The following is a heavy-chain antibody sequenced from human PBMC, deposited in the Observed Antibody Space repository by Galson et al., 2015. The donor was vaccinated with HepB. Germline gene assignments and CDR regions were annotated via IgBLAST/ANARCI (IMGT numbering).Heavy chain of an antibody. D-gene: IGHD6-19*01. CDR1: GYSFTSYW. Sequence: QSGAEVKKPGESLRISCKGSGYSFTSYWISWVRQMPGKGLEWMGRIDPSDSYTNYSPSFQGHVTISADKSISTAYLQWSSLKASDTAMYYCARQSRVDSSATSGGVWFDPWGQGTLVTVSS. J-gene: IGHJ5*02. CDR3: ARQSRVDSSATSGGVWFDP. CDR2: IDPSDSYT. V-gene: IGHV5-10-1*01.